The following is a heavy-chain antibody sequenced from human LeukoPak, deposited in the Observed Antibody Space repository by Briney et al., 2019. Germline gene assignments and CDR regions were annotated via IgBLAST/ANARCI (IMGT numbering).Heavy chain of an antibody. J-gene: IGHJ4*02. CDR1: GYSFTNYW. CDR2: IYPGDSDT. D-gene: IGHD6-19*01. Sequence: GESLKISCKGSGYSFTNYWIGWVRQMPGKGLEWMGIIYPGDSDTRYSPSFQGQVTISADKSISTAYLQWSSLKASDTAMYYCARLDRIAVTRGPFEFWGQGTLVTVSS. V-gene: IGHV5-51*01. CDR3: ARLDRIAVTRGPFEF.